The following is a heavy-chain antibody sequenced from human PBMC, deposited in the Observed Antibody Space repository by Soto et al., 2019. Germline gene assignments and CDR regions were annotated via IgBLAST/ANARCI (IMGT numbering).Heavy chain of an antibody. Sequence: QVQLVESGGDLVKPGGSLRLSCAASGFTFTDYYMSWLRQAPGQGLQWLSYISGSTDYLNYADSVKGRFTISRDNAKNLLYLQMTSLRADDTAVYYCARDLGLSSSNYFDFWGQGTLATVSS. D-gene: IGHD3-10*01. J-gene: IGHJ4*02. CDR2: ISGSTDYL. V-gene: IGHV3-11*05. CDR3: ARDLGLSSSNYFDF. CDR1: GFTFTDYY.